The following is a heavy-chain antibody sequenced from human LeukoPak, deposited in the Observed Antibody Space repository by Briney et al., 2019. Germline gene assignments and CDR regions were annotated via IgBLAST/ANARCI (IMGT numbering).Heavy chain of an antibody. CDR1: GGSFSGYY. J-gene: IGHJ4*02. Sequence: SETLSLTCAVYGGSFSGYYWSWIRQPPGKGLEWIGEINHSGSTNYNPSLKSRVTISVDTSKNQFSLKLSSATAADTAVYYCARDCNWGVDYWGQGTLVTVSS. CDR3: ARDCNWGVDY. D-gene: IGHD7-27*01. CDR2: INHSGST. V-gene: IGHV4-34*01.